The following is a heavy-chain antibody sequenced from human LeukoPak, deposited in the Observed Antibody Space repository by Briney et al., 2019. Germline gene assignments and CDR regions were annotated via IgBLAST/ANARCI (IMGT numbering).Heavy chain of an antibody. CDR2: IASDGSHT. D-gene: IGHD2-21*02. J-gene: IGHJ3*02. CDR3: ARERQDTVIHSGAFDI. CDR1: GFIFSNYF. Sequence: GRSLRLSCAASGFIFSNYFMHWVRQAPGKGLEWVADIASDGSHTFYVESVKGRFTISRDNSKNTLYLQMNSLGPEDTAVYFCARERQDTVIHSGAFDIWGQGTMVTVSS. V-gene: IGHV3-30-3*01.